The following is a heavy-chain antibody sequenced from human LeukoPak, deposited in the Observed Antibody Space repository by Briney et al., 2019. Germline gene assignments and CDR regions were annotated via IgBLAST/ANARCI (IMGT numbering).Heavy chain of an antibody. CDR2: IYYSGST. Sequence: KPSETLSLTCTVSGGSISSSGYYWGWIRQPPGKGLEGISSIYYSGSTYYNPSLKSRVTISVDTSKNQLSLKLSSLTAADTAVYYCARHEYSGSYYGLSWFDHWGQGTLVTVSS. CDR1: GGSISSSGYY. J-gene: IGHJ5*02. CDR3: ARHEYSGSYYGLSWFDH. D-gene: IGHD1-26*01. V-gene: IGHV4-39*01.